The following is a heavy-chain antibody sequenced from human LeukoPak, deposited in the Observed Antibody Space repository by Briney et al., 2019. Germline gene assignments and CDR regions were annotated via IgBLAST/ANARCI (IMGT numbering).Heavy chain of an antibody. CDR1: GFSFSTFS. CDR2: ISGSGDNT. V-gene: IGHV3-23*01. J-gene: IGHJ4*02. CDR3: ASSGWSEHYFDY. D-gene: IGHD6-19*01. Sequence: PGGSLRLSCAASGFSFSTFSMNWVRQAPGKGLEWVSSISGSGDNTYYADSVKGRFTISRDNSKNTLYLQMNSLRAEDTAVYYCASSGWSEHYFDYWGPGTLVSVSS.